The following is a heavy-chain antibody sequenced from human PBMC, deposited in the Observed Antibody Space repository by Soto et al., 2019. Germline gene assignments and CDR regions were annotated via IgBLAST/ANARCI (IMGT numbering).Heavy chain of an antibody. V-gene: IGHV1-58*01. CDR2: IFVGSGNK. J-gene: IGHJ4*02. D-gene: IGHD3-10*01. Sequence: SVKVSCNASGFPVTSSAVPWVRQARGQRLEWIGWIFVGSGNKNYSKKLQERVTITRDMYTRTAYMELSSRRSEDTAVYYCAALIGGTGGFDYWGQGTLVTVSS. CDR1: GFPVTSSA. CDR3: AALIGGTGGFDY.